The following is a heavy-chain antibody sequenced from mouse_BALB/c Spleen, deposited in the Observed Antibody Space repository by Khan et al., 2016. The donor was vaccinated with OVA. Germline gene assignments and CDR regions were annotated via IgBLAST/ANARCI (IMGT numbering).Heavy chain of an antibody. Sequence: EVELVESGGDLVKPGGSLKLSCAASGFTFSTYGVSWVRQTPDKRLEWVATVSTGGGYTYYPDSVKGRFTISRDNAKNTLYLQMSGLKSEDTAMFYCTRRAYYYDSEGFAYWGQGTLVTVSA. J-gene: IGHJ3*01. CDR2: VSTGGGYT. D-gene: IGHD1-1*01. CDR3: TRRAYYYDSEGFAY. CDR1: GFTFSTYG. V-gene: IGHV5-6*01.